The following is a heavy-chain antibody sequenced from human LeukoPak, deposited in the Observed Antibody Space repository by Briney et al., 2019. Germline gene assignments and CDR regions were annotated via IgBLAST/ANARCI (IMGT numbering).Heavy chain of an antibody. CDR1: GGSVISGGYY. Sequence: SETLSLTCTASGGSVISGGYYWSWIWQPPGKGLEWIGYIYYSGSTTYNPSLKSRVTISVDTSKNKFSLKLSSVTAADTAVYYCARVPISTTARGYFDYWGQGTLVTVSS. J-gene: IGHJ4*02. CDR2: IYYSGST. V-gene: IGHV4-61*08. D-gene: IGHD4-17*01. CDR3: ARVPISTTARGYFDY.